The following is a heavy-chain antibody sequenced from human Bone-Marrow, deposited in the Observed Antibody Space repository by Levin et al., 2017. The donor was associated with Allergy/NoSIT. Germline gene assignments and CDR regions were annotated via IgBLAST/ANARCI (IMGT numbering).Heavy chain of an antibody. CDR1: GFTFSSYA. CDR3: AKASSRNGGY. J-gene: IGHJ4*02. V-gene: IGHV3-23*01. Sequence: GESLKISCAASGFTFSSYAMSWVRQAPGKGLEWVSAISGSGGSTYYADSVKGRFTISRDNSKNTLYLQMNSLRAEDTAVYYCAKASSRNGGYWGQGTLVTVSS. CDR2: ISGSGGST. D-gene: IGHD1-1*01.